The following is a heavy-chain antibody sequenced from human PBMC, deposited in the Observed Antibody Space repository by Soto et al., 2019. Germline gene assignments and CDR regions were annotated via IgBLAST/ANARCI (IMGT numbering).Heavy chain of an antibody. CDR1: GFTFSSYA. V-gene: IGHV3-30-3*01. D-gene: IGHD3-22*01. CDR2: ISYDGSNK. CDR3: ARDRDSSGWIDY. Sequence: QVQLVESGGGVVQPGRSLRLSCAASGFTFSSYAMHWVRQAPGKGLEWVAVISYDGSNKYYADSVKGRFTIFRDNSKNTLYLQMNSLRAEDTAVYYCARDRDSSGWIDYWGQGTLVTVSS. J-gene: IGHJ4*02.